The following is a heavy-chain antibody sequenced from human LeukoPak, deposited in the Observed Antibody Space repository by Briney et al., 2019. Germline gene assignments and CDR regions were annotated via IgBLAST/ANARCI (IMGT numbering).Heavy chain of an antibody. J-gene: IGHJ4*02. CDR3: ANTPPGDFWSGYHDDY. V-gene: IGHV3-11*04. D-gene: IGHD3-3*01. CDR2: ISSSGSTI. CDR1: GFTFSDYY. Sequence: GGSLRLSCAASGFTFSDYYMSWIRQAPGKGLEWVSYISSSGSTIYYADSVKGRFTISRDNAKNSLYLQMNSLRAEDTAVYYCANTPPGDFWSGYHDDYWGQGTLVTVSS.